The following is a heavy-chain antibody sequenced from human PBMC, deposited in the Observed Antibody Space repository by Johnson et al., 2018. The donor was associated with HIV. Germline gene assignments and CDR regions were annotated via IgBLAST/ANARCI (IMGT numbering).Heavy chain of an antibody. Sequence: MLLVESGGGVVQPGRSLTLSCTASGFPFSSSWMHWVRQAPGKGLVWVSRINSDGGSTAYADPVKGRFTISRDNTKDTLSLQMSSLRVEDTAVDYCANTSSGWFYAFDIWGQGTMVTVSS. CDR3: ANTSSGWFYAFDI. CDR2: INSDGGST. V-gene: IGHV3-74*02. CDR1: GFPFSSSW. D-gene: IGHD6-19*01. J-gene: IGHJ3*02.